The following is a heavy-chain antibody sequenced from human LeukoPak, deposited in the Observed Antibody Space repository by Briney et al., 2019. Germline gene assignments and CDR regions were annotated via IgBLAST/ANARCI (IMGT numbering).Heavy chain of an antibody. CDR2: INHSGST. V-gene: IGHV4-34*01. D-gene: IGHD1-26*01. CDR3: ARSIGSYFDY. CDR1: GGSFSGYY. Sequence: SETLSLTCAVYGGSFSGYYWSWIRQPPGKGLEWIGEINHSGSTNYNPSLKSRVTISVDTSKNQFSLKLSSVTAADTAVCYCARSIGSYFDYWGQGTLVTVSS. J-gene: IGHJ4*02.